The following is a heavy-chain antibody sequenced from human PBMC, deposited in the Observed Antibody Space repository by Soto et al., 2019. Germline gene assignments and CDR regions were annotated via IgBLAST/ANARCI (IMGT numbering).Heavy chain of an antibody. CDR3: ARGGAAVSRFDY. Sequence: EVQLVESGGGLVKPGGSLRLSCAASGFTFSSYSMNWVRQAPGKGLEWVSSISSSSSYIYYADSVKGRFTISRDNAKNSLYLQMNSLRAEHTAVYYCARGGAAVSRFDYWGQGTLVTVSS. CDR2: ISSSSSYI. J-gene: IGHJ4*02. D-gene: IGHD6-13*01. CDR1: GFTFSSYS. V-gene: IGHV3-21*01.